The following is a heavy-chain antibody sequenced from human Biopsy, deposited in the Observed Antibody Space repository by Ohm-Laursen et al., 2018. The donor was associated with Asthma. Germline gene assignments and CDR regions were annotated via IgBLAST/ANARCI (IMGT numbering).Heavy chain of an antibody. Sequence: SLRLSCTASGFTFDNYTMHWVRRAPGKGLEWVTIISYDGRNTYYADSVEGRFTISRDNSKNTLFLQMSGLRPEDTAVYYCARGGLHYYEYYGMDVWGQGTTVTVSS. J-gene: IGHJ6*02. D-gene: IGHD2-21*02. V-gene: IGHV3-30*04. CDR3: ARGGLHYYEYYGMDV. CDR2: ISYDGRNT. CDR1: GFTFDNYT.